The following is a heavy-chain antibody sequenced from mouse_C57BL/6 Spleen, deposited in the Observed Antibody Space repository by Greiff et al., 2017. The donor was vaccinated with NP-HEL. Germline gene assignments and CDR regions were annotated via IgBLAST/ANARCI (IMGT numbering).Heavy chain of an antibody. CDR3: TNYGSSHYYAMDY. CDR1: GFNIKDDY. J-gene: IGHJ4*01. V-gene: IGHV14-4*01. Sequence: EVKLVESGAELVRPGASVKLSCTASGFNIKDDYMHWVKQRPEQGLEWIGWIDPENGDTEYASKFQGKATITADTSSNTAYLQLSSLTSEDTAVYYCTNYGSSHYYAMDYWGQGTSVTVSS. CDR2: IDPENGDT. D-gene: IGHD1-1*01.